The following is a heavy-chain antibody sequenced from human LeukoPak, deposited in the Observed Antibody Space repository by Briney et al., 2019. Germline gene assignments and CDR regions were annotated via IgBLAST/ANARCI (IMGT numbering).Heavy chain of an antibody. CDR3: ARVAYYDILTGYSPFDY. D-gene: IGHD3-9*01. CDR1: GGSISRNSYY. V-gene: IGHV4-39*01. J-gene: IGHJ4*02. CDR2: IYYSGST. Sequence: SETLSLTCTVSGGSISRNSYYWGWIRQPPGKGLEWIGTIYYSGSTYHNPSLKSRVTISVDTSKNQFSLKLSSVTAADTAVYYCARVAYYDILTGYSPFDYWGQGTLVTVSS.